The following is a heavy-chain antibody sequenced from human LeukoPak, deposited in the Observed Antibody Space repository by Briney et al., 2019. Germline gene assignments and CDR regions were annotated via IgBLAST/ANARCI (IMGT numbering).Heavy chain of an antibody. J-gene: IGHJ4*02. CDR3: ARGSGIFQTHLDY. Sequence: SPSETLSLTCAVSGGSISSSNWWSWVRQPPGKGLEWIGEIYHSGSTNYNPSLKSRVTISVDKSKNQFSLKLSSVTAADTAVYYCARGSGIFQTHLDYWGQGTLVTVSS. CDR1: GGSISSSNW. V-gene: IGHV4-4*02. CDR2: IYHSGST. D-gene: IGHD2-15*01.